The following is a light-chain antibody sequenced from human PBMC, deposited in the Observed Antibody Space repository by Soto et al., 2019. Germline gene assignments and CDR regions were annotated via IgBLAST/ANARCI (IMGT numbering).Light chain of an antibody. CDR3: SSYGGYNNVV. Sequence: QAALTQPPSASGSAGQSVTISCTGTSSDVGGYGYVSWYQQHPGKAPKLMIFEVSKRPSGVPDRFSGSKSGNTASLTVSGLQAEDEGTYYCSSYGGYNNVVFGTGTKVTVL. V-gene: IGLV2-8*01. CDR2: EVS. J-gene: IGLJ1*01. CDR1: SSDVGGYGY.